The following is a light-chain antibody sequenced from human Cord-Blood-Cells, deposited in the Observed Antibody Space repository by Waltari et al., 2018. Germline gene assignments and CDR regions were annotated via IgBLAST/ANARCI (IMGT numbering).Light chain of an antibody. J-gene: IGKJ1*01. CDR3: QQSYSTPWT. CDR1: QSISSY. V-gene: IGKV1-39*01. CDR2: AAS. Sequence: DIQMTQSPSSLSASVGDRVTITCRASQSISSYLNWYQQKPGKAPKLLIYAASSWQSGVTSRFSGSGSGTDFTLTISSLQPEDFATYYCQQSYSTPWTFGQGTKVEIK.